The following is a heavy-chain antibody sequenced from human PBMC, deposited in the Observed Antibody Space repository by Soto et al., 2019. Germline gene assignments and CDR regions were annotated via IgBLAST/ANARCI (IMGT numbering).Heavy chain of an antibody. V-gene: IGHV4-39*01. J-gene: IGHJ4*02. CDR1: GGSITSSGSA. D-gene: IGHD1-1*01. CDR2: IDYSGNI. CDR3: ARHIHNQGFEYYFDP. Sequence: QLQLQESGPGLVKPSETLSLTCNASGGSITSSGSAWGWIRQSPGKGLEWIGTIDYSGNIYYIPSLKSRITISVDTSKTQISLKLSSVTAADTAVYYCARHIHNQGFEYYFDPWGQGTLVTVSS.